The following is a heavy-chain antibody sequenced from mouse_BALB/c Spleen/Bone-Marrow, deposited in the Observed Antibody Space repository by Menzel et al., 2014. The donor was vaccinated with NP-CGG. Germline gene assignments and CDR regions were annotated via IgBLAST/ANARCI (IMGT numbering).Heavy chain of an antibody. J-gene: IGHJ4*01. V-gene: IGHV5-6-4*01. CDR2: ISSVGIYT. D-gene: IGHD2-3*01. Sequence: EVQGVESGGGLVKPGGSLKLSCAAPGFTFSSYTMSWVRQTPEKRLEWVATISSVGIYTYYPDSVKGRFTISRDNAKNTLYLQMSSLKSEDTAMYYCTRDLYDGYSYYAMDYWGQGTSVTVSS. CDR3: TRDLYDGYSYYAMDY. CDR1: GFTFSSYT.